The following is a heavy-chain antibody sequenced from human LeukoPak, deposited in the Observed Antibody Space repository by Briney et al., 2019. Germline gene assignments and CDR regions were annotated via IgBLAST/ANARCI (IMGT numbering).Heavy chain of an antibody. CDR3: AREDCSDTRCYGNGDY. J-gene: IGHJ4*02. CDR2: IDATGRHI. CDR1: GFTFSNYA. Sequence: GGSLRLSCGASGFTFSNYAMNCVRQVPGKGLEWVSSIDATGRHIFYADSVKGRFTISRDSAENSLYLQMNNLRAADTAVYYCAREDCSDTRCYGNGDYWGRGTLVTVSS. D-gene: IGHD2-2*01. V-gene: IGHV3-21*01.